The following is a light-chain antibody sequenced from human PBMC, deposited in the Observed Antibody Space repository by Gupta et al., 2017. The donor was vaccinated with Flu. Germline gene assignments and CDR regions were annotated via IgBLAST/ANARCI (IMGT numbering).Light chain of an antibody. CDR3: SSYTSSSNPWV. V-gene: IGLV2-14*01. CDR2: EVS. CDR1: SSDVGGYNY. Sequence: QPALTQPASVSRSPGQSITISCTGTSSDVGGYNYVSWYQQHPGKATNRMIYEVSKRPSGVANRFSGSKSGNTASLTITGLQAGDEADYYCSSYTSSSNPWVFGSGTKVTVL. J-gene: IGLJ1*01.